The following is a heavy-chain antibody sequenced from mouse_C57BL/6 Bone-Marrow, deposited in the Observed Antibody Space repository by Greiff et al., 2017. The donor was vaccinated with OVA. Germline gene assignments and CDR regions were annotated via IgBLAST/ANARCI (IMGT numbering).Heavy chain of an antibody. CDR1: GFNITDAY. CDR3: TSCGNFDY. J-gene: IGHJ2*01. D-gene: IGHD1-1*02. CDR2: IDPENGDT. V-gene: IGHV14-4*01. Sequence: VQLQQSGAELVRPGASVKLSCTASGFNITDAYMHWVKQRPEQGLEWIGLIDPENGDTDYASKFQSKTTITADTSSNTAYLQLSSLTSEDTAVYYCTSCGNFDYWGQGTTLTVSS.